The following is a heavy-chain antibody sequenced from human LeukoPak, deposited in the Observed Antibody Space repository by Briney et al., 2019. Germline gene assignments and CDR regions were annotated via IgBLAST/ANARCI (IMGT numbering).Heavy chain of an antibody. V-gene: IGHV3-30*18. CDR1: GFTFSRFG. J-gene: IGHJ6*02. CDR3: AKDNRNYGMDV. CDR2: ISDDGNKK. Sequence: PGGSLRLSCATSGFTFSRFGMHWVRQAPGKGLEWVAVISDDGNKKYFADSVKGRFTISRGYSKNTLHLQMNSLRAEDTAMYYCAKDNRNYGMDVWGQGTTVTVSS.